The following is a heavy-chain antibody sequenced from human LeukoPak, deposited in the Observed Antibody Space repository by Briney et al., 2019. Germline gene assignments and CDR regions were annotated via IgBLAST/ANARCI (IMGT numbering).Heavy chain of an antibody. CDR3: AREHWSGSYFDY. J-gene: IGHJ4*02. CDR2: INPSGGST. Sequence: ASVKVSCKASGYTFTNYYIHWVRQAPGQGLEWMGIINPSGGSTSYAQKFQGRVTITADESTSTAYMELSSLRSEDTAVYYCAREHWSGSYFDYWGQGTLVTVSS. D-gene: IGHD3-3*01. V-gene: IGHV1-46*01. CDR1: GYTFTNYY.